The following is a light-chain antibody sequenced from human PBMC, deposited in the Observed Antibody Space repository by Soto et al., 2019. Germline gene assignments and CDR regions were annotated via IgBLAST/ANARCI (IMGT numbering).Light chain of an antibody. CDR3: SSYTSTSTLV. J-gene: IGLJ1*01. CDR2: DVS. V-gene: IGLV2-14*01. Sequence: QSVLTPPAPVSGSPGQSITLSCTGTNSEIGGYNYVSWYQQHPGKAPKLMIYDVSLRPSGISNHLSGSKSGNTAALTISGLQAEDEADYYCSSYTSTSTLVFGTGTKVTVL. CDR1: NSEIGGYNY.